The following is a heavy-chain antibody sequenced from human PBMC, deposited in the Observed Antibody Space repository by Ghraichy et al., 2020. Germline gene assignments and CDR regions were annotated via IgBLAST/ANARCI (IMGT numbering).Heavy chain of an antibody. J-gene: IGHJ4*02. D-gene: IGHD6-19*01. CDR2: INHSGST. V-gene: IGHV4-34*01. CDR3: ARGTGGWYGYYFDY. CDR1: GGSFSGYY. Sequence: SETLSLTCAVYGGSFSGYYWSWIRQPPGKGLEWIGEINHSGSTNYNPSLKSRVTISVDTSKNQFSLKLSSVTAADTAVYYCARGTGGWYGYYFDYWGQGTLVTVSS.